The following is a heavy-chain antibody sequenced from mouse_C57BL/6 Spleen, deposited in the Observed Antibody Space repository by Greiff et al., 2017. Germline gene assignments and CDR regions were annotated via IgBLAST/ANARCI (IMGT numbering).Heavy chain of an antibody. V-gene: IGHV5-4*01. J-gene: IGHJ3*01. CDR3: ARGYYGSSWGFAY. CDR2: ISDGGSYT. D-gene: IGHD1-1*01. CDR1: GFTFSSYA. Sequence: EVLLVESGGGLVKPGGSLKLSCAASGFTFSSYAMSWVRQTPEKRLEWVATISDGGSYTYYPDNVKGRFTISRDNAKNNLYLQMRHLKSEDTAMYYCARGYYGSSWGFAYWGQGTLVTVSA.